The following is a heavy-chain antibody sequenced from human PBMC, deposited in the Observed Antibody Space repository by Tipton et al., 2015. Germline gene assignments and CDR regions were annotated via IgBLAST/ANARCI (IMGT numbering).Heavy chain of an antibody. CDR2: IYYRGNT. J-gene: IGHJ4*02. CDR1: GDSVTSGRYY. Sequence: TLYLTCNVSGDSVTSGRYYWSWIRQPPGKGLEWIGYIYYRGNTKYNPSLKSRVTMSLDTSKNQFSLRLSSVTAADTAVYYCARAVYYYDSSGFSYYFDYWGQGTLVTVSS. V-gene: IGHV4-61*01. CDR3: ARAVYYYDSSGFSYYFDY. D-gene: IGHD3-22*01.